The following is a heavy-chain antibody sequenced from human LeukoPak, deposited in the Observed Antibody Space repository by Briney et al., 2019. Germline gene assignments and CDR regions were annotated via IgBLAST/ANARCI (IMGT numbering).Heavy chain of an antibody. J-gene: IGHJ3*02. Sequence: GRSLRLSCAASGFTFSRYGMHWVRQAPGKGLEWVAVIWYDGSNKYYADSVKGRFTISRDNSKNTLYLQMNSLRAEDTAVYYCAGSGVVVPVSVGAFDIWGQGTMVTVSS. CDR2: IWYDGSNK. D-gene: IGHD2-2*01. CDR1: GFTFSRYG. CDR3: AGSGVVVPVSVGAFDI. V-gene: IGHV3-33*01.